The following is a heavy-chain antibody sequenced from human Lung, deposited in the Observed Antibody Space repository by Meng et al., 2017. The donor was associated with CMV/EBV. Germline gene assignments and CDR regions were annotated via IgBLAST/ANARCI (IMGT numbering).Heavy chain of an antibody. J-gene: IGHJ4*02. CDR1: SGSLTDYF. Sequence: SETLSLTCAVYSGSLTDYFWSWIRQSPEKGLEWIGDISHSGRTNYNPSLKSRVTISVDTSSNQFFLKVTSVTAADTAVYYCARGRTDFDSWGQGTLVTGSS. CDR2: ISHSGRT. D-gene: IGHD1-1*01. CDR3: ARGRTDFDS. V-gene: IGHV4-34*01.